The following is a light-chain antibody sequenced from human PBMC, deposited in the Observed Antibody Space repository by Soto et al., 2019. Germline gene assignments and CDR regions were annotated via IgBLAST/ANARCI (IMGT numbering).Light chain of an antibody. CDR3: QQYGSSPMFT. V-gene: IGKV3-20*01. J-gene: IGKJ3*01. Sequence: EIVLTQSPGTLSLSPGERATLSCRASQSVSSSYLAWYQQKPGQAPRLLIYGTSGRATGIPDRFSGSGSGTDFTLTINRLEPEDFAVHYCQQYGSSPMFTFGPGTKADIK. CDR2: GTS. CDR1: QSVSSSY.